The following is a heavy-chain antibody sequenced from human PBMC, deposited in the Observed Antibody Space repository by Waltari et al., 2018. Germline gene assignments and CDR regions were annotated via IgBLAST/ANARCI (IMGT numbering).Heavy chain of an antibody. Sequence: VQLVQSGDEVKKPGSSVKVSCKASGGTFSSYTISWVRQAPGQGLGWMGRVTPFLGIANYAQKFQGRVTIPADKSTSTAYMELSSLRSEDTAVYYCARETAGYSSSSYWGQGTLVTVSS. CDR1: GGTFSSYT. CDR2: VTPFLGIA. CDR3: ARETAGYSSSSY. J-gene: IGHJ4*02. D-gene: IGHD6-6*01. V-gene: IGHV1-69*08.